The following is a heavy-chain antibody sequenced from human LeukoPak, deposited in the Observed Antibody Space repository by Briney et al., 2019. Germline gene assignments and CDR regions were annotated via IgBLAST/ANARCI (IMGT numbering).Heavy chain of an antibody. J-gene: IGHJ6*03. CDR2: IWSDGNNR. CDR1: RFTFRNYG. CDR3: AKDPGASVSGFHMDV. V-gene: IGHV3-30*02. Sequence: GGSLRLSCAASRFTFRNYGMHWVRQATGKGLEWVSFIWSDGNNRFYADSVKGRFTISRDNSKNMLYLQMGTLRSEDTALYYCAKDPGASVSGFHMDVWGKGTTVIVSS. D-gene: IGHD2-8*02.